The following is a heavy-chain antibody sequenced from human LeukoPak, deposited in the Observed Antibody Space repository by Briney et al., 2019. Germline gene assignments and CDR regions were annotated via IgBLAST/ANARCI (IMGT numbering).Heavy chain of an antibody. Sequence: SVKVSCRASGGTFSSYAISWVRQAPGQGLEWMGGIIPIFGTANYAQKFQGRVTITADESTSTAYMELSSLRSEDTAVYYCARDNFWSGEKYYYYGMDVWGQGTTVTVSS. CDR1: GGTFSSYA. CDR3: ARDNFWSGEKYYYYGMDV. D-gene: IGHD3-3*01. CDR2: IIPIFGTA. V-gene: IGHV1-69*13. J-gene: IGHJ6*02.